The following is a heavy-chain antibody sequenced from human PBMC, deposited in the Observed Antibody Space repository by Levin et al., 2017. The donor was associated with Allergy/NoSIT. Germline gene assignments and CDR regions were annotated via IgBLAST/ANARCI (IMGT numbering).Heavy chain of an antibody. V-gene: IGHV1-69*04. Sequence: SVKVSCKASGDTFTNYAISWVRQAPGQGLEWMGRITPILGVANYAQTFQGRLTLAADKSTSTAYMVLSSLRSEDTAVYYCASGTKVVTSSDAFDIWGQGTMVTVSS. CDR2: ITPILGVA. CDR3: ASGTKVVTSSDAFDI. J-gene: IGHJ3*02. D-gene: IGHD2-21*02. CDR1: GDTFTNYA.